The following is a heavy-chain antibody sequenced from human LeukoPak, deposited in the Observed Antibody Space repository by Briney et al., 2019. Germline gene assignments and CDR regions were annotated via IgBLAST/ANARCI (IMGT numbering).Heavy chain of an antibody. J-gene: IGHJ1*01. CDR3: AKSERGSGWSGAFGYFQH. CDR1: GFTFSSYA. CDR2: ISGSGGST. Sequence: PGGSLRLSCAASGFTFSSYAMSWVRQAPGKGLEWVSAISGSGGSTYYADSVEGRFTISRDNSKNTPYLQMNSLRAEDTAVYYCAKSERGSGWSGAFGYFQHWGQGTLVTVSS. D-gene: IGHD6-19*01. V-gene: IGHV3-23*01.